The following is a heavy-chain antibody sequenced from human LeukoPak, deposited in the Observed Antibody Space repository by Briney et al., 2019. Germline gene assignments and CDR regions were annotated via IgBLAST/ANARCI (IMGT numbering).Heavy chain of an antibody. V-gene: IGHV1-46*01. J-gene: IGHJ4*02. CDR3: ARYGREVVPVASYFDY. Sequence: VASVKVSCKASGYTFTSYYMHWVRQAPGQGLEWMGIINPSGGSTSYAQKFQGRVTMTRDTSTSTAYMELRSLRSDDTAVYYCARYGREVVPVASYFDYWGQGTLVTVSS. CDR2: INPSGGST. D-gene: IGHD2-2*01. CDR1: GYTFTSYY.